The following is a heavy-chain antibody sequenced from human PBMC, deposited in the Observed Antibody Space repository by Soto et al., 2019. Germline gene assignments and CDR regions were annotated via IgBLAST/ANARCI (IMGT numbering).Heavy chain of an antibody. CDR3: ARGPRPSSAGTGAY. CDR1: GFDSSYYW. V-gene: IGHV3-74*01. D-gene: IGHD1-1*01. J-gene: IGHJ1*01. Sequence: GSLRLSCALSGFDSSYYWIQWFRQSPGKGLEWVSRIDPDGTTTNYADSVKGRFSVSRDNAKKTIYLQMNSLTADDTALYYCARGPRPSSAGTGAYWGQGTLVTVSS. CDR2: IDPDGTTT.